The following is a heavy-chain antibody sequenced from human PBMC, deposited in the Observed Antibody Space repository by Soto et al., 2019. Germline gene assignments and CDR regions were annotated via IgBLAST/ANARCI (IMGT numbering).Heavy chain of an antibody. CDR2: IIPIFGTA. CDR1: GGTFSSYA. V-gene: IGHV1-69*12. J-gene: IGHJ4*02. D-gene: IGHD5-12*01. Sequence: QVQLVQSGAEVKKPGSSVKVSCKASGGTFSSYAISWVRQAPGQGLEWMGGIIPIFGTANYAQKFQGRVTITADESTSQAYMEVSSLRSDDTAVYFWEIEYSGYHLIMGGCFDYWGQGTLVTVSS. CDR3: EIEYSGYHLIMGGCFDY.